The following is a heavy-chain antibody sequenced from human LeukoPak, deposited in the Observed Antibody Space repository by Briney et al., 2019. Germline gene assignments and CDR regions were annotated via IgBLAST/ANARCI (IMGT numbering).Heavy chain of an antibody. J-gene: IGHJ3*02. D-gene: IGHD6-19*01. CDR1: GFTFSSFV. CDR2: ISGSGDST. V-gene: IGHV3-23*01. CDR3: ANRPTVAVAGMGKAFDI. Sequence: GGSLRLSCAASGFTFSSFVMSWVRQAPGKGLEWVSAISGSGDSTYYADSVKGRFTVSRDLSRNTLYLQMNSLRAEDTAVYYCANRPTVAVAGMGKAFDIWGQGTMVTVSS.